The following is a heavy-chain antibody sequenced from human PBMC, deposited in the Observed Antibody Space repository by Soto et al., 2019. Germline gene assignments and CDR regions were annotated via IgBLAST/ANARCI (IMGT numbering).Heavy chain of an antibody. CDR2: INPSGGST. Sequence: QVQLVQSGAEVKKPGASVKVSCKASGYTFTSYYMHWVRQAPGQGLEWMGIINPSGGSTSYAQKFQCRVTMPRDTSASTVYMELSSLRSEETAVYYCARGVFPFLGVGTLDVWGQGTTVTVSS. CDR1: GYTFTSYY. CDR3: ARGVFPFLGVGTLDV. V-gene: IGHV1-46*01. J-gene: IGHJ6*02. D-gene: IGHD3-16*01.